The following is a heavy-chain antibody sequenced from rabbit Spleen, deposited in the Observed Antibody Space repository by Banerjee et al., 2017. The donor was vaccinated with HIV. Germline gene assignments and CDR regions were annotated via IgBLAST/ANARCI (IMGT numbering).Heavy chain of an antibody. J-gene: IGHJ6*01. V-gene: IGHV1S45*01. Sequence: QQQLVESGGGLVKPGASLTLTCKASGFSFSNKAVMCWVRQAPGKGLEWIACINTITGKDVYANWAKGRSTFSKISSTTVTLQMTSLTAADTATYFCARSTYGYDDYGDLYYAAMDLWGQGTLVTVS. CDR1: GFSFSNKAV. CDR2: INTITGKD. D-gene: IGHD2-1*01. CDR3: ARSTYGYDDYGDLYYAAMDL.